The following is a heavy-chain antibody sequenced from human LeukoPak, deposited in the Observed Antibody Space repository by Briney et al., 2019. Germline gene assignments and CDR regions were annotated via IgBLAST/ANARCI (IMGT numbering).Heavy chain of an antibody. V-gene: IGHV4-39*07. CDR3: ARHYYDSSGSHYFDY. J-gene: IGHJ4*02. CDR1: GGSISSSSYY. D-gene: IGHD3-22*01. CDR2: IYYSGST. Sequence: PSETLSLTCTVSGGSISSSSYYWGWIRQPPGKGLEWIGSIYYSGSTYYNPSLKSRVTMSVDTSKNQFSLKLTSVTAADTAVYYCARHYYDSSGSHYFDYWGQGTLVTVSS.